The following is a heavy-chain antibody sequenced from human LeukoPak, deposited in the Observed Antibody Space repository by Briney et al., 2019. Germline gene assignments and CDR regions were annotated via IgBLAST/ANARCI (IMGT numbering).Heavy chain of an antibody. V-gene: IGHV4-34*01. Sequence: PSETLSLTCAVYGGSFSGYYWSWIRQPPGKGLEWIGEINHSGSTNYNPSLKSRVTISVDTSKNQFSLKLSSVTAADTAVHYCAIAPDPYCFDYWGQGTLVTVSS. CDR3: AIAPDPYCFDY. CDR1: GGSFSGYY. CDR2: INHSGST. J-gene: IGHJ4*02.